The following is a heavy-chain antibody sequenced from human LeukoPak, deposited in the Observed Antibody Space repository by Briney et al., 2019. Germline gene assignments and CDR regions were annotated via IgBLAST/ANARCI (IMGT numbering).Heavy chain of an antibody. V-gene: IGHV3-74*01. CDR1: GFTFSSYW. CDR2: IDTDGSFT. Sequence: PGGSLRLSCAASGFTFSSYWMHWVRQAPGKGLAWVSRIDTDGSFTSYADSVRGRFTISRDNAKNTSYLQLSGLRAGDPAVYYCTAGTVGAPGNDYWGQGTLVTVSS. CDR3: TAGTVGAPGNDY. D-gene: IGHD1-26*01. J-gene: IGHJ4*02.